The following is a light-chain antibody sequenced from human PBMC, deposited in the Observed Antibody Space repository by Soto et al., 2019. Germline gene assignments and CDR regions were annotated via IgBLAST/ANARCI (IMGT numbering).Light chain of an antibody. Sequence: EIVLTQSPGTLSLSPGERATLSCRASQSVNSNYLAWYQQKPGQAPRLLIYGTSRRATDIPDRFSGSGSATDFTLTISRLEPEDFAVYYCQQCATSPVLTFGGGTKVEIK. CDR3: QQCATSPVLT. CDR2: GTS. CDR1: QSVNSNY. J-gene: IGKJ4*01. V-gene: IGKV3-20*01.